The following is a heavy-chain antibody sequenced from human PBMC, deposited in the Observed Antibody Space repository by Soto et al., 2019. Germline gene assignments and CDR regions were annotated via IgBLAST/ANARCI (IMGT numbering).Heavy chain of an antibody. CDR2: MNPNSGNT. CDR1: GYTFTSYD. J-gene: IGHJ5*02. CDR3: ARVRYSSSHNWFDP. Sequence: QVQLVQSGAEVKKPGASVEVPCKASGYTFTSYDINWVRQATGQGLEWMGWMNPNSGNTGYAQKFRGRVTMTRNTSISTAYMELSSLRSEDTAVYYCARVRYSSSHNWFDPWGQGTLVTVSS. V-gene: IGHV1-8*01. D-gene: IGHD6-6*01.